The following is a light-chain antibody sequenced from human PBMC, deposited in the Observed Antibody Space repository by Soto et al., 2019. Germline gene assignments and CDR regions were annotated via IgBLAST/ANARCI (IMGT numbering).Light chain of an antibody. V-gene: IGKV3-20*01. J-gene: IGKJ1*01. CDR2: GAS. CDR1: QSVSSRF. Sequence: EIVLTQSPGTLSLSLGERATLSCRASQSVSSRFLAWYQQKPGQAPKVLIYGASTRATGIPDRFSGSGSGTDFTLTISRLEPEDFAVYYCQQYESSRTFGQGTKVEMK. CDR3: QQYESSRT.